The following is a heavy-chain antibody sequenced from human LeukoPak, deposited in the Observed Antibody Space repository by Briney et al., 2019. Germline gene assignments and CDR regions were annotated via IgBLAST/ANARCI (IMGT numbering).Heavy chain of an antibody. V-gene: IGHV3-23*01. D-gene: IGHD6-19*01. J-gene: IGHJ5*02. CDR2: ITGSSAST. CDR3: ASLAVAHGGWFDP. CDR1: GFTFSSYA. Sequence: GGSLRLSCAASGFTFSSYAMSWVRQAPGKGLEWVSSITGSSASTYYADSVKGRFTISRDNSKNTLYLQMNSLRAEDTAVYYCASLAVAHGGWFDPWGQGTLVTVSS.